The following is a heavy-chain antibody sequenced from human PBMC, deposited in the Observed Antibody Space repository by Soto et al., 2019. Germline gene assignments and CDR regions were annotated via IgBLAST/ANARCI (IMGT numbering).Heavy chain of an antibody. CDR1: GLTFSSYA. Sequence: GVSLRLSCAASGLTFSSYAMTWVRQAPGKGLEWVSAISGSGGSTYYADSVKGRFTISRDNSKNTLYLQMNSLRAEDTAVYYCAAVTFIRVGDDYYYYMDVWGKGTSVIVSS. CDR3: AAVTFIRVGDDYYYYMDV. V-gene: IGHV3-23*01. J-gene: IGHJ6*03. CDR2: ISGSGGST. D-gene: IGHD4-4*01.